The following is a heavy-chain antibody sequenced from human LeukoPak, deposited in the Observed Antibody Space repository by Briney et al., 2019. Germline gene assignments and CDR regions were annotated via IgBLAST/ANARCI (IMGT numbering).Heavy chain of an antibody. CDR3: ARESVVVPAAIRHYYMDV. Sequence: PSETLSLTCTVSGGSISSYYWSWIRQPPGKGLEWIGYIYYSGSTNYNPSLKSRVTISVDTSKNQFSLKLSSVTAADTAVYYCARESVVVPAAIRHYYMDVWGKGTTVTVSS. D-gene: IGHD2-2*01. CDR2: IYYSGST. J-gene: IGHJ6*03. V-gene: IGHV4-59*01. CDR1: GGSISSYY.